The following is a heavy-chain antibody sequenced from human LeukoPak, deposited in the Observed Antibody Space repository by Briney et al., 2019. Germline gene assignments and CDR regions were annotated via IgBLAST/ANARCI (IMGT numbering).Heavy chain of an antibody. J-gene: IGHJ6*03. CDR1: GFTFSSYG. CDR3: AKLQGYTAMVYCYMDV. Sequence: GGSLRLSCAASGFTFSSYGMHWVRQAPGKGLEWVAYIPFDGSDEYYVDSVKGRFTISRDNSKNTLYLQMNSLRAEDTALYYCAKLQGYTAMVYCYMDVWGKGTTVTVSS. CDR2: IPFDGSDE. V-gene: IGHV3-30*02. D-gene: IGHD5-18*01.